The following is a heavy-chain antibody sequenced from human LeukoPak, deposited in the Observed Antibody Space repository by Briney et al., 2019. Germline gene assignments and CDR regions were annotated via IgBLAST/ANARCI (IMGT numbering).Heavy chain of an antibody. Sequence: PSETLSLTCTVSGGSISSYYWSWIRQPPGKGLEWIGYIYYSGSTNYNPSLKSRVTISVDTSKNQFSLKLSSVTAADTAVYYCARGGCGGDCLRTFDIWGQGTMVTVSS. V-gene: IGHV4-59*01. J-gene: IGHJ3*02. CDR2: IYYSGST. CDR1: GGSISSYY. D-gene: IGHD2-21*02. CDR3: ARGGCGGDCLRTFDI.